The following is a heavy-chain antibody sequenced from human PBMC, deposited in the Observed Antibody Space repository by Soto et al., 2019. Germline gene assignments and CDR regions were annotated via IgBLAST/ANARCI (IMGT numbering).Heavy chain of an antibody. Sequence: QVQLVESGGGVVQPGTSLRLSCAASGFTFSAFGMHWVRQAPGKGLEWVAHIWYDGTNTYYADSVKGRFTISRDNSKNTLFLQMNSLRGEDTAVDYCAKDNQSVQSGGPGNLVTVSS. CDR3: AKDNQSVQS. CDR1: GFTFSAFG. V-gene: IGHV3-33*06. D-gene: IGHD6-19*01. CDR2: IWYDGTNT. J-gene: IGHJ4*02.